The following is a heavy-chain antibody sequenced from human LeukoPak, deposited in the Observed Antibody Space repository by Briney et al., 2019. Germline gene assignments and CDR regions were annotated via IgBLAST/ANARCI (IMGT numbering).Heavy chain of an antibody. J-gene: IGHJ6*02. CDR1: GFTFGDYA. Sequence: GGSLRLSCTASGFTFGDYAMSWFRQAPGKGLEWVGFIRSKAYGGTTEYAASVKGRFTISRDDSKSTAYLQMNSLKAEDTAVYYCTRRYSSGWLNYYYYGMDVWGQGTTVTVSS. CDR3: TRRYSSGWLNYYYYGMDV. D-gene: IGHD6-19*01. V-gene: IGHV3-49*03. CDR2: IRSKAYGGTT.